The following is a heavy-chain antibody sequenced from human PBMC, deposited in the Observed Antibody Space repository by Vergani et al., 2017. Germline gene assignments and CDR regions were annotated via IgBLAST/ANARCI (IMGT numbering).Heavy chain of an antibody. V-gene: IGHV1-69*02. CDR2: IIPILGIA. CDR1: GGTFSSYT. D-gene: IGHD2-2*01. Sequence: QVQLVQSGAEVKKPGSSVKVTCKASGGTFSSYTISWVRQAPGQGLEWMGRIIPILGIANYAQKFQGRVTITADKSTSTAYMELSSLRSEDTAVYYCAGSGYCSSTSCYGYYYYYYGMDVWGQGTTVTVSS. J-gene: IGHJ6*02. CDR3: AGSGYCSSTSCYGYYYYYYGMDV.